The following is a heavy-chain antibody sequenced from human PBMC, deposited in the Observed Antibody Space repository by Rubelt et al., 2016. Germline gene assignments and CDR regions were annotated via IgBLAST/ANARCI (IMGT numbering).Heavy chain of an antibody. CDR1: GYTFTSYG. Sequence: QVQLVQSGAEVKKPGASVKVSCKASGYTFTSYGISWVRQAPGQGLEWMGWISAYNGNTNYAQKLQSRATRTTDTSTSTAYMELRSRRSDDTAVYYCARCYGSGSYGNWFDPWGQGTLVTVSS. CDR3: ARCYGSGSYGNWFDP. D-gene: IGHD3-10*01. CDR2: ISAYNGNT. V-gene: IGHV1-18*01. J-gene: IGHJ5*02.